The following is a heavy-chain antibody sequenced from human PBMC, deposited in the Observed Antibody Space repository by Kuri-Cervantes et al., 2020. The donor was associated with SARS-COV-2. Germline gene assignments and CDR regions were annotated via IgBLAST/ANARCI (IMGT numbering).Heavy chain of an antibody. CDR1: GCTFSSYA. CDR3: ARGGGRLRWSRAYYYYMDV. D-gene: IGHD4-23*01. J-gene: IGHJ6*03. Sequence: SVKVSCKASGCTFSSYAISWVRQAPGQGLEWMGGIIPIFGTANYAQKFQGRVTITADESTSTAYMELSSLRSEDTAVYYCARGGGRLRWSRAYYYYMDVWGKGTTVTVSS. V-gene: IGHV1-69*13. CDR2: IIPIFGTA.